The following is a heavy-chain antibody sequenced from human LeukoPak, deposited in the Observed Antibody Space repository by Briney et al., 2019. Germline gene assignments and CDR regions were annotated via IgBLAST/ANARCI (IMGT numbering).Heavy chain of an antibody. CDR3: ARDGSIGGGKYYYGSGRPFDY. D-gene: IGHD3-10*01. CDR1: GFTFSSYE. V-gene: IGHV3-48*03. CDR2: ISSSGSTI. Sequence: PGGSLRLSCAASGFTFSSYEMNWVRQAPGKGLEWVSYISSSGSTIYYADSVKGRFTISRDNAKNSLYLQMNSLRAEDTAVYYCARDGSIGGGKYYYGSGRPFDYWGQGTLVTVSS. J-gene: IGHJ4*02.